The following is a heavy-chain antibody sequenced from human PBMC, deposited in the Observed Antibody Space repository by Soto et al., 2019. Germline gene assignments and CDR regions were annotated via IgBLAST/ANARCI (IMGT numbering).Heavy chain of an antibody. Sequence: QVQLQESGPGLVKPSQTLSLTCTVSGGSISSGGYYWSWIRQHPGKGLEWIGYIYYSGSTYYNPSLKNRVTISVDTSKNQFSLKLSSVTAADTAVYYCARVGVHLGELSLSRVYYFDYWGQGTLVTVSS. D-gene: IGHD3-16*02. CDR3: ARVGVHLGELSLSRVYYFDY. V-gene: IGHV4-31*03. J-gene: IGHJ4*02. CDR1: GGSISSGGYY. CDR2: IYYSGST.